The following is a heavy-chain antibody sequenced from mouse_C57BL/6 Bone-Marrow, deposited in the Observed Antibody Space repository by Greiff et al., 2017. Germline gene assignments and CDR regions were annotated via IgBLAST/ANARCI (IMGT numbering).Heavy chain of an antibody. CDR1: GYTFTSYW. J-gene: IGHJ2*01. D-gene: IGHD3-1*01. CDR2: IYPGSGST. CDR3: ARGISGY. Sequence: QVQLQQPGAELVKPGASVKMSCKASGYTFTSYWITWVKQRPGQGLEWIGDIYPGSGSTNYNEKFKSKATLTVDKSSSTAYMQLSSLTSEDSAVYYCARGISGYWGQGTTLTVSS. V-gene: IGHV1-55*01.